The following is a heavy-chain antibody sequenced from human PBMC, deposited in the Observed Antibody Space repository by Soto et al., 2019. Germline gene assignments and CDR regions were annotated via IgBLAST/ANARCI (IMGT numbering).Heavy chain of an antibody. J-gene: IGHJ3*02. V-gene: IGHV3-23*01. D-gene: IGHD3-3*01. Sequence: PWVSMRLSCAASGFTFSSYAMSWVRQAPGKGLEWVSAISGSGGSTYYADSVKGRFTISRDNSKNTLYLQMNSLRAEDTAVYYCAKDRGPYDVDAFDIWGQGTMVTVSS. CDR2: ISGSGGST. CDR3: AKDRGPYDVDAFDI. CDR1: GFTFSSYA.